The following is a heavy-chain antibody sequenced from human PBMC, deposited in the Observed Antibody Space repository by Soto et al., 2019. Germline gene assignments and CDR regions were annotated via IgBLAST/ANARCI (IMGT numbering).Heavy chain of an antibody. D-gene: IGHD6-6*01. V-gene: IGHV3-33*01. Sequence: PGGSLRLSCAASGFTFSSYGMHWVRQAPGKGLEWVAVIWYDGSNKYYADSVKGRFTISRDNSKNTLYLQMNSLRAEDTAVYYCARGVIAARDGAFDIWGQGTMVTVSS. CDR2: IWYDGSNK. CDR1: GFTFSSYG. J-gene: IGHJ3*02. CDR3: ARGVIAARDGAFDI.